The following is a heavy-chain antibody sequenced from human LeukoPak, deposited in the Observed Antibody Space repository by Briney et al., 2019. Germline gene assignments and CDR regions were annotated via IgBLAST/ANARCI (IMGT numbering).Heavy chain of an antibody. CDR1: GGSVSSGGYY. J-gene: IGHJ6*03. V-gene: IGHV4-31*03. D-gene: IGHD1-26*01. CDR3: ATTAYYFYVDV. CDR2: IYYSGST. Sequence: SETLSLTCTVSGGSVSSGGYYWSWIRQHPGKGLEWIGYIYYSGSTYYNPSLKSRLTISLDTSTNQFSLKLGPVTAADTAVYYCATTAYYFYVDVWGKGTTITVSS.